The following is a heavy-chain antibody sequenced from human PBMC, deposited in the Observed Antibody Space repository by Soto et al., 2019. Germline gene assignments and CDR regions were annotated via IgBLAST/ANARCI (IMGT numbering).Heavy chain of an antibody. CDR2: INAANGNT. V-gene: IGHV1-3*01. Sequence: QVHLVQSGAEVKKPGASVKVSCKASGYIFSTYTMHWVRQAPGQRLEWMGWINAANGNTKYSQNFQGRVTISRDTSASTAYLELNSLRSEDTAVYYCARVSFETSGYADYWGQGTLVTVSS. D-gene: IGHD3-22*01. CDR3: ARVSFETSGYADY. CDR1: GYIFSTYT. J-gene: IGHJ4*02.